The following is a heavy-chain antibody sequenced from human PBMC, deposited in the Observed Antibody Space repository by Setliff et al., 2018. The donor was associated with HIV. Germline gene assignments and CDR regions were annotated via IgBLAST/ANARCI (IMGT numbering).Heavy chain of an antibody. D-gene: IGHD1-26*01. CDR1: GGSISSRNFY. J-gene: IGHJ4*02. CDR2: IAYTGSG. V-gene: IGHV4-39*07. Sequence: ETLSLTCTVSGGSISSRNFYWGWVRQPPGKGLEWIGSIAYTGSGYYNSSLKSRVTISVDTSRNECSLKLTSVTAADTAVYYCAREVRWELPQGFDHWGQGSQVTVSS. CDR3: AREVRWELPQGFDH.